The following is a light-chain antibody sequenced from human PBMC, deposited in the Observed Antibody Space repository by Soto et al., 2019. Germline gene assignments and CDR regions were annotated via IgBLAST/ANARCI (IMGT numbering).Light chain of an antibody. J-gene: IGLJ3*02. CDR1: SSDVGGSNF. CDR2: DVS. V-gene: IGLV2-11*01. CDR3: CSYAVNSLWM. Sequence: QSALTQPRSVSGSPGQSVTISCTGSSSDVGGSNFVSWYQQHPVKAPKLVIYDVSKRPSGVPDRFSGSKSGNTASLTISGLQAEDEADYYCCSYAVNSLWMFGGATKLTVL.